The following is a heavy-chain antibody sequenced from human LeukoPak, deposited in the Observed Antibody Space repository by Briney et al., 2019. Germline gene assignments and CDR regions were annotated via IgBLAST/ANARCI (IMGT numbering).Heavy chain of an antibody. J-gene: IGHJ4*02. CDR1: GGSISSATSF. Sequence: SETLSLTCAVSGGSISSATSFWGWIRQPPGKGLEWIGRIYYGGSTFYNPSLKSRVTMSVDTSKNQFSLRLSSVTAADTAVYYCARHGSTDYFDYWGQGTLVTVSS. V-gene: IGHV4-39*01. CDR3: ARHGSTDYFDY. D-gene: IGHD2-2*03. CDR2: IYYGGST.